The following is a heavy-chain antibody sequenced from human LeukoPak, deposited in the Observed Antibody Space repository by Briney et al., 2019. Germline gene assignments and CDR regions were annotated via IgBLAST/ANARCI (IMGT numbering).Heavy chain of an antibody. CDR3: VRDISGYYFDY. Sequence: GGSLRLSCAASGFSFSDYHMTWIRQAPGKGLEWVSYISGSSIYTRYADSVKGRFTISRDNAKNSLYLQMNSLRAEDTALYYCVRDISGYYFDYWGQGTLVTVSS. V-gene: IGHV3-11*05. D-gene: IGHD3-22*01. CDR1: GFSFSDYH. CDR2: ISGSSIYT. J-gene: IGHJ4*02.